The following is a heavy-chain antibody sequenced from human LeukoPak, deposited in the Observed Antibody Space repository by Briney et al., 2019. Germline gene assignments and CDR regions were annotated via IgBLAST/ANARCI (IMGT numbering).Heavy chain of an antibody. J-gene: IGHJ4*02. D-gene: IGHD1-26*01. V-gene: IGHV3-48*01. CDR2: ISSSSSTI. CDR3: AKPIVGATFGPDY. Sequence: PGGSLRLSCAASGFTFSSYSMNWVRQAPGKGLEWVSYISSSSSTIYYADSVKGRFTISRDNAKNSLYLQMNSLRAEDTAVYYCAKPIVGATFGPDYWGQGTLVTVSS. CDR1: GFTFSSYS.